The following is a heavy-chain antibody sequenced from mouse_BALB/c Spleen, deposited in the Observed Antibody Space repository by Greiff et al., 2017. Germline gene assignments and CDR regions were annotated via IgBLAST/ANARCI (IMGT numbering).Heavy chain of an antibody. V-gene: IGHV2-9*02. CDR1: GFSLTSYG. Sequence: VKLQESGPGLVAPSQSLSITCTVSGFSLTSYGVHWVRQPPGKGLEWLGVIWAGGSTNYNSALMSSLSISKDNSKSQVFLKMNSLQTDDTAMYYCARAYYGNYDWYFDVWGAGTTVTVSS. D-gene: IGHD2-10*01. J-gene: IGHJ1*01. CDR3: ARAYYGNYDWYFDV. CDR2: IWAGGST.